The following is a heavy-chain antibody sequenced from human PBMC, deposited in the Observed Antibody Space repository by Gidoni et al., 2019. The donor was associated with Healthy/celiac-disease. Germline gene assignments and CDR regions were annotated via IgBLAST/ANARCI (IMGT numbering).Heavy chain of an antibody. CDR2: IWYDGSNK. CDR3: ARSYDILTGYYNVRSYYYYGMDV. Sequence: QVQLVESGGGVVQPGRSLRLSCAASGFTFRSYGMHWVRQAPGKGLEWVAVIWYDGSNKYYADAVKGRFTISRDNSKNTLYLQMNSLRAEDTAVYYCARSYDILTGYYNVRSYYYYGMDVWGQGTTVTVSS. D-gene: IGHD3-9*01. CDR1: GFTFRSYG. J-gene: IGHJ6*02. V-gene: IGHV3-33*01.